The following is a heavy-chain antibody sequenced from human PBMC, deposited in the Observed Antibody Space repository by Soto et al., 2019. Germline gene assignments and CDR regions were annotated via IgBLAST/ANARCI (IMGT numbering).Heavy chain of an antibody. CDR1: GGICKDYA. D-gene: IGHD1-26*01. Sequence: TLGSLRVSCTGSGGICKDYAMTWVRQGPGKGLEWVSTMSESGDVVSYRDSVKGRFTMSRDMSNSTLFLQMNGLRAEDTAMYYCAKKLYSGTYYDLESWGPGTLVTVSS. CDR2: MSESGDVV. V-gene: IGHV3-23*01. J-gene: IGHJ1*01. CDR3: AKKLYSGTYYDLES.